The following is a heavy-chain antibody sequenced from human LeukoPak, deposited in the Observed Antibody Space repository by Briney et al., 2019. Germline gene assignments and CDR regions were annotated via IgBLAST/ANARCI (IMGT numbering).Heavy chain of an antibody. Sequence: SVKVSCKASGGTFSSYAISWVRQAPGQGLEWMGGIIPIFGTANYAQKFQGRVTITTDESTSTAYMELSSLRSEDTAVHYCARVNSGSYSLDYWGQGTLVTVSS. D-gene: IGHD1-26*01. CDR1: GGTFSSYA. CDR3: ARVNSGSYSLDY. CDR2: IIPIFGTA. J-gene: IGHJ4*02. V-gene: IGHV1-69*05.